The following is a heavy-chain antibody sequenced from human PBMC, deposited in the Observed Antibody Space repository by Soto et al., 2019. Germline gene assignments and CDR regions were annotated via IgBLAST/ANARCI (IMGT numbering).Heavy chain of an antibody. Sequence: PPETLSLTCAVYGGSFSGYYWSWIRQPPGKGLEWIGEINHSGSTNYNPSLKSRVTISVDTSKNQFSLKLSSVTAADTAVYYCARVRVYGFYYFDYWGQGTLVTVSS. J-gene: IGHJ4*02. V-gene: IGHV4-34*01. CDR1: GGSFSGYY. D-gene: IGHD2-8*01. CDR3: ARVRVYGFYYFDY. CDR2: INHSGST.